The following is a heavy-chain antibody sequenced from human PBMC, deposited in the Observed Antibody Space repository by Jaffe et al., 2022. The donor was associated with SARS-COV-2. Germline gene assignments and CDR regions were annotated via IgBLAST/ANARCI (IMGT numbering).Heavy chain of an antibody. Sequence: EVQLVESGGGLVQPGGSLRLSCSASGFTFSSYTMHWVRQAPGKGLEYVSAISTDGHNTNYADSVRGRFTISRDNSKNTLYFQMTSLRAEDTAVYYCVKFGVVAATIDYWGQGTLVTVSS. CDR3: VKFGVVAATIDY. CDR1: GFTFSSYT. J-gene: IGHJ4*02. CDR2: ISTDGHNT. V-gene: IGHV3-64*05. D-gene: IGHD2-15*01.